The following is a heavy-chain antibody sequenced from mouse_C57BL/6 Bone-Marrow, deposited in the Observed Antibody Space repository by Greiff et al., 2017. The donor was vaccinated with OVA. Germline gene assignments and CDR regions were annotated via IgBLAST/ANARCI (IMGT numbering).Heavy chain of an antibody. Sequence: EVKLVESGGDLVKPGGSLKLSCAASGFTFSSYGMSWVRQTPDKRLEWVATISSGGSYTYYPDSVKGRFTISRDNAKNTLYLQMSSLKPEDTAMYYCARQGHTPPDDWGQGTTLTVSS. CDR2: ISSGGSYT. D-gene: IGHD6-1*01. J-gene: IGHJ2*01. CDR3: ARQGHTPPDD. V-gene: IGHV5-6*01. CDR1: GFTFSSYG.